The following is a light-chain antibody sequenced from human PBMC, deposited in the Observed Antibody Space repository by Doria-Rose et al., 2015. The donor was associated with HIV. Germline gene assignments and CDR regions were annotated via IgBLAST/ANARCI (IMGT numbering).Light chain of an antibody. V-gene: IGKV1-13*02. CDR1: QGINSA. Sequence: TQLTQSPSSLSASVGDRVTITCRASQGINSALAWYQQKPGKGPQLLIYDASTLESGVPSRFSGSGFGTDFTFTISSLQPEDFAPYYCQQFERHPITFGGGTK. J-gene: IGKJ4*01. CDR2: DAS. CDR3: QQFERHPIT.